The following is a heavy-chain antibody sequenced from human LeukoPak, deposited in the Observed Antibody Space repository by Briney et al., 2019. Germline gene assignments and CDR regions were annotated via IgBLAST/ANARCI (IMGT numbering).Heavy chain of an antibody. Sequence: GXSLRLSCAASGFTFSSYGMHWVRQAPGKGLEWVAVIWYDGSNKYYADSVKGRFTISRDNSKNTLYLQMNSLRAEDTAVYYCAKEGMVRGVNDVWGKGTTVTVSS. CDR3: AKEGMVRGVNDV. CDR2: IWYDGSNK. J-gene: IGHJ6*04. CDR1: GFTFSSYG. D-gene: IGHD3-10*01. V-gene: IGHV3-33*06.